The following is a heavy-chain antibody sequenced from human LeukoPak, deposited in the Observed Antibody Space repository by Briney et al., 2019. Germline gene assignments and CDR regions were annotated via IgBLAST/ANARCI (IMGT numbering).Heavy chain of an antibody. V-gene: IGHV3-48*01. CDR1: GFTFSAYS. D-gene: IGHD5-24*01. CDR2: IGISSGNT. CDR3: ARDYKYAFDN. J-gene: IGHJ4*02. Sequence: PGGSLRLSCAASGFTFSAYSMNWVRQAPGKGLGWISYIGISSGNTKYADSVKGRFTISGDKAKNSLYLQMNSLRVEDTAVYYCARDYKYAFDNWGRGTLVTVSS.